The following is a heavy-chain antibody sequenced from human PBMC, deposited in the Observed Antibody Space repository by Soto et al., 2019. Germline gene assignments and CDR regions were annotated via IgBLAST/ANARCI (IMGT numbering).Heavy chain of an antibody. J-gene: IGHJ5*02. D-gene: IGHD3-22*01. V-gene: IGHV1-69*01. CDR3: ARETLGGHYYHDSSDNSLRFDP. CDR2: IIPIFGTA. CDR1: GGTFSSYA. Sequence: QVQLVQSGAEVKKPGSSVKVSCKASGGTFSSYAISWVRQAPGQGLEWMGGIIPIFGTANYAQKFQGRVTITADESTSTADMELSSLRSEDTAVYYCARETLGGHYYHDSSDNSLRFDPWGQVTLVTVSS.